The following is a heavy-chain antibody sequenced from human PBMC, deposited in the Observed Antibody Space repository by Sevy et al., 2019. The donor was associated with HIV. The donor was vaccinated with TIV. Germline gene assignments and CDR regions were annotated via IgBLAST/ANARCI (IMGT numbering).Heavy chain of an antibody. CDR2: FDPEDGET. J-gene: IGHJ4*02. V-gene: IGHV1-24*01. D-gene: IGHD3-22*01. CDR3: ATSKDYYDSSGYPFDH. CDR1: GYTLTALS. Sequence: DTVKVSCKVSGYTLTALSMHWVRQAPGKGLEWTGTFDPEDGETRFAQKFQGRVTMTEDTSTDTAYMELSSLRSEGTAVYFCATSKDYYDSSGYPFDHWGQGALVSVSS.